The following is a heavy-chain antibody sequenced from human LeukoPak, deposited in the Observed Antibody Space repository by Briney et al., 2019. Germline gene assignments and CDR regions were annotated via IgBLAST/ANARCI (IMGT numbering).Heavy chain of an antibody. CDR2: ISGSGGST. V-gene: IGHV3-23*01. D-gene: IGHD2-15*01. J-gene: IGHJ5*02. CDR3: ARVVVVAAGRSFDP. Sequence: GGSLRLSCAASGFTFSSYAMSWVRQAPGKGLEWVSAISGSGGSTYYADSVKGRFTISRDNAKNTLYLQMNSLRAEDTAVYYCARVVVVAAGRSFDPWGQGTLVTVSS. CDR1: GFTFSSYA.